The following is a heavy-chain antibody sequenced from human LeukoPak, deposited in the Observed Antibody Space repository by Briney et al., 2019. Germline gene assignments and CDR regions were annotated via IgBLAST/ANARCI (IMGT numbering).Heavy chain of an antibody. V-gene: IGHV4-59*01. D-gene: IGHD6-19*01. CDR2: IYYSGST. J-gene: IGHJ4*02. CDR3: ARDLDSSGWVDY. Sequence: SETLSLTCTASGGSISSYYWSWIRQPPGKGLEWIGYIYYSGSTNYNPSLKSRVTISVDTSKNQFSLKLSSVTAADTAVYYCARDLDSSGWVDYWGQGTLVTVSS. CDR1: GGSISSYY.